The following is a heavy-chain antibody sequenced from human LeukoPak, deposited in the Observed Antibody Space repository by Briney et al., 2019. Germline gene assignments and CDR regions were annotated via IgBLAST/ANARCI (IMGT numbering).Heavy chain of an antibody. CDR2: IIPIFGTA. CDR3: ARSRSPRHDYSNYRY. J-gene: IGHJ4*01. D-gene: IGHD4-11*01. CDR1: GGTFSSYA. V-gene: IGHV1-69*05. Sequence: SVKVSCKASGGTFSSYAISWVRQAPGQGLEWMGGIIPIFGTANYAQKFQGRVTITTDESTSTAYMELSSLRSEDTAVYYCARSRSPRHDYSNYRYWGQEPWSPSPQ.